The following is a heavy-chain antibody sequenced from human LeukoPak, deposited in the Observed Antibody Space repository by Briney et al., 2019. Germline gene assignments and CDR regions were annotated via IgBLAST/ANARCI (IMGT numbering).Heavy chain of an antibody. J-gene: IGHJ5*02. D-gene: IGHD3-3*01. CDR2: IRYDGSNK. CDR1: GFTFSSYG. Sequence: PGGSLRLSCAASGFTFSSYGMHWVRQAPGKGLEWVAFIRYDGSNKYYADSVKGRFTISRDNSKNTLYLQMNSLRAEDTAVYYCAKETYYDFWSGPHNWFDPWGQGTLVTVSS. V-gene: IGHV3-30*02. CDR3: AKETYYDFWSGPHNWFDP.